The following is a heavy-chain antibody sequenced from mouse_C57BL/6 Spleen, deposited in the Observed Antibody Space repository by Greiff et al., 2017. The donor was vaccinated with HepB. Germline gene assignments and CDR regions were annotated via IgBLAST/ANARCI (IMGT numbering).Heavy chain of an antibody. CDR1: GYTFTSYW. D-gene: IGHD1-1*01. J-gene: IGHJ3*01. CDR2: IDPSDSET. CDR3: AREDYYGSSYTGFAY. Sequence: QVQLKQPGAELVRPGSSVKLSCKASGYTFTSYWMHWVKQRPIQGLEWIGNIDPSDSETHYNQKFKDKATLTVDKSSSTAYMQLSSLTSEDSAVYYCAREDYYGSSYTGFAYWGQGTLVTVSA. V-gene: IGHV1-52*01.